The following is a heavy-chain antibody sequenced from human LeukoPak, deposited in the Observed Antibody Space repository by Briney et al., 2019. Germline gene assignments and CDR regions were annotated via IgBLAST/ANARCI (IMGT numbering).Heavy chain of an antibody. CDR1: GFTVSNNY. J-gene: IGHJ4*02. CDR3: ARDRAAGKYHFDY. D-gene: IGHD6-13*01. CDR2: FYTGGSTHYGI. V-gene: IGHV3-66*01. Sequence: GGSLRLSCAASGFTVSNNYMSWVRQAPGKGLEWVSSFYTGGSTHYGIYYADSVRDRFTISRDNSKNTLYLQMNSLRNEDTAVYYCARDRAAGKYHFDYWGQGILVTVSS.